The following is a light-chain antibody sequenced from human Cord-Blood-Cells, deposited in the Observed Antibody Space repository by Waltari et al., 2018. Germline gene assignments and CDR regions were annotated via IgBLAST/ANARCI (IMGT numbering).Light chain of an antibody. Sequence: EIVLTQSPATLSLSPGERATLPCRASQRVSSYLAWYQQKPGQAPRLLIYDASNRATGIPARFSGSGSGTDFTLTISSLEPEDFAVYYCQQRSNWPPGYSFGQGTKLEIK. CDR2: DAS. CDR3: QQRSNWPPGYS. V-gene: IGKV3-11*01. CDR1: QRVSSY. J-gene: IGKJ2*03.